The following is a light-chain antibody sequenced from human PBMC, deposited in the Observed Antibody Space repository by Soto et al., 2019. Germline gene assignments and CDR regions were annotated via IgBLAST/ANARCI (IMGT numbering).Light chain of an antibody. CDR3: QQSYSTRLT. CDR2: AAS. V-gene: IGKV1-39*01. J-gene: IGKJ4*01. CDR1: QNIKNY. Sequence: DIQMTQSPFSLSASVGDRVTISCRPSQNIKNYLNWYQQRPGKAPKLLIFAASTLQSGVPSRFSGSGSGTDFTLIISSLQPEDFATYYCQQSYSTRLTFGGGTKVEI.